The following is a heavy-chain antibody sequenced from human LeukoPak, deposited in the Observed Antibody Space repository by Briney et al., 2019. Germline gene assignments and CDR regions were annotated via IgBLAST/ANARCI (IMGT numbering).Heavy chain of an antibody. CDR2: FDPEDGET. J-gene: IGHJ6*02. CDR1: GGTFSSHA. Sequence: ASVKVSCKASGGTFSSHAISWVRQAPGKGLEWMGGFDPEDGETIYAQKFQGRVTMTEDTSTDTAYMELSSLRSEDTAVYYCATGGPSTTMVRGVISYGMDVWGQGTTVTVSS. V-gene: IGHV1-24*01. D-gene: IGHD3-10*01. CDR3: ATGGPSTTMVRGVISYGMDV.